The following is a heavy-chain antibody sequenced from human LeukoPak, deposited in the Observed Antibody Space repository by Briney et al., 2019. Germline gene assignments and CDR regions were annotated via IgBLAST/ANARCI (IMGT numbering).Heavy chain of an antibody. J-gene: IGHJ4*02. CDR3: ASPDYGSGSN. D-gene: IGHD3-10*01. V-gene: IGHV4-61*02. Sequence: SQTLSLTCTVSGGSISSGSYYWSWIRQPAGKGLEWIGRIYTSGSTNYNPSLKSRVTISVDTSKNQFPLKLSSVTAADTAVYYCASPDYGSGSNWGQGTLVTVSS. CDR1: GGSISSGSYY. CDR2: IYTSGST.